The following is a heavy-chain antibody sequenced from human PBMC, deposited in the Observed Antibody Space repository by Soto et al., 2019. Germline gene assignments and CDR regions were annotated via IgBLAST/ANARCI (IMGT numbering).Heavy chain of an antibody. CDR1: GYGFASYG. D-gene: IGHD5-18*01. CDR2: ISAYNGNT. CDR3: ARDRYSYGHGGWFDP. J-gene: IGHJ5*02. Sequence: GASVKVSWEACGYGFASYGRRWVRQAPRQGLEWMGWISAYNGNTNYAQKLQGRVTMTTDTSTSTAYMELRSLRSDDTAVYYCARDRYSYGHGGWFDPWGQGTLVTVSS. V-gene: IGHV1-18*01.